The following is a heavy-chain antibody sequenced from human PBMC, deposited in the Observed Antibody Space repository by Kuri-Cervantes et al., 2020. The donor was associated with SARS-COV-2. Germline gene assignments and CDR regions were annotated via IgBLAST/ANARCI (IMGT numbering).Heavy chain of an antibody. J-gene: IGHJ4*02. Sequence: GSLRLTCTVAGGAISSYYWSWIRQPPGKGLEWIGYIYYSGSTNYKPSLKSRVTISVDTSKNQFSLRLSSVTAAHTAVYYCARLTGGYSDYFDSWGQGTLVTVSS. D-gene: IGHD3-22*01. CDR1: GGAISSYY. CDR2: IYYSGST. V-gene: IGHV4-59*12. CDR3: ARLTGGYSDYFDS.